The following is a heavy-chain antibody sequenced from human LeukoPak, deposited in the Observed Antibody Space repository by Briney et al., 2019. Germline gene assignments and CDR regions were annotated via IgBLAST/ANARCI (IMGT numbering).Heavy chain of an antibody. V-gene: IGHV1-2*02. CDR1: GYTFTGYY. CDR3: ARHGGSYTFDY. D-gene: IGHD1-26*01. J-gene: IGHJ4*02. CDR2: INPDSGGT. Sequence: ASVKVSCKASGYTFTGYYMHWVRQAPGQGLEWMGWINPDSGGTNNAQKFQGRVTMTRDTSISTAYMELSRLRSDDTAVYYCARHGGSYTFDYWGQGTLVTVSS.